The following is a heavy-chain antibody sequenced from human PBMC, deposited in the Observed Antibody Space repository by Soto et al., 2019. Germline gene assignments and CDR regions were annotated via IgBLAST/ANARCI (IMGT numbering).Heavy chain of an antibody. Sequence: QVQLVQSGAEVKKPGASVKVSCKEKGYTFSSYYMHWVRQAPGQGLEWMGIINPSGGSTTYAQKFQGRVTMTRDTSTSTVYMELSSLTSEDTAVYYCARASVSGRRFDYWGEGTLVTVSS. J-gene: IGHJ4*02. CDR3: ARASVSGRRFDY. CDR2: INPSGGST. V-gene: IGHV1-46*03. CDR1: GYTFSSYY. D-gene: IGHD6-19*01.